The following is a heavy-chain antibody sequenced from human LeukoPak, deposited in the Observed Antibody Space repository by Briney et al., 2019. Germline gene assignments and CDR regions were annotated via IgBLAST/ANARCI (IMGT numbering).Heavy chain of an antibody. V-gene: IGHV4-39*01. CDR2: IYYSGST. J-gene: IGHJ4*02. CDR3: ARLEPQLAGVGY. Sequence: SETLSLTCTVSGGSISSSSYYWGWIRQPPGKGLEWIGSIYYSGSTYYNPSLKSRVTISVDTSKNQFSLKLSSVTAADTAVYYCARLEPQLAGVGYWGQGTLVTVSS. CDR1: GGSISSSSYY. D-gene: IGHD6-13*01.